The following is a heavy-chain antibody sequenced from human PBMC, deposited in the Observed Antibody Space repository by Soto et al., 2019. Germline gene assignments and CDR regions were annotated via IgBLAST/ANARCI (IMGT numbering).Heavy chain of an antibody. V-gene: IGHV5-51*01. CDR1: GYSFTSYW. J-gene: IGHJ6*02. Sequence: VESLKISCKGSGYSFTSYWIGWVRQMPGKGLEWMGIIYPGDSDTRYSPSFQGQVTISADKSISTAYLQWSSLKASDTAMYYCAVVGYYDFWSGYKSYYYGMDVWGQGTTVTVSS. CDR3: AVVGYYDFWSGYKSYYYGMDV. D-gene: IGHD3-3*01. CDR2: IYPGDSDT.